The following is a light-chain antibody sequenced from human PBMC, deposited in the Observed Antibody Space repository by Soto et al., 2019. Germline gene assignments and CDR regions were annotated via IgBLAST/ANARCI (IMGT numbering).Light chain of an antibody. V-gene: IGKV3-11*01. Sequence: EIVLTQSPGTLSLSPGERGTLSCRASQSVGTYLAWYQQKPGQSPRLLIYHASNRPTGIPARFSGSGSGTDFTLTISSLEPEDFAVYYCQHHSDWFSWSFGQGTKVDIK. J-gene: IGKJ1*01. CDR2: HAS. CDR3: QHHSDWFSWS. CDR1: QSVGTY.